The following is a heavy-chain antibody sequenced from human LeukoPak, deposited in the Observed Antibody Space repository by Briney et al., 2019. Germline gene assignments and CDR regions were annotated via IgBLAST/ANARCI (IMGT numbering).Heavy chain of an antibody. V-gene: IGHV4-39*01. Sequence: SETLSLTCSVSGGSISGSSYYWGWIRQPPGKGPEWIASLYYSGSTYYNPSLKSRVTISVDTSKNQFSLNLSSVTAADTAVYYCARHYYDRTGYYYFDYWGQGTLVTVSS. D-gene: IGHD3-22*01. CDR3: ARHYYDRTGYYYFDY. CDR1: GGSISGSSYY. CDR2: LYYSGST. J-gene: IGHJ4*02.